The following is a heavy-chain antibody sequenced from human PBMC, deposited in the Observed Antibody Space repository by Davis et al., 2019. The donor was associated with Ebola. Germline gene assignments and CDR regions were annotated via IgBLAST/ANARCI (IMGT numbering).Heavy chain of an antibody. V-gene: IGHV3-74*01. D-gene: IGHD1-26*01. J-gene: IGHJ4*02. CDR1: GFTFSSYW. CDR2: INSDGSST. Sequence: GESLKISCAASGFTFSSYWMHWVRQAPGKGLVWVSRINSDGSSTSYADSVKGRFTISRDNAKNTLYLQMNSLRAEDTAVYYCARVFSGSYGFDYWGQGTLVTASS. CDR3: ARVFSGSYGFDY.